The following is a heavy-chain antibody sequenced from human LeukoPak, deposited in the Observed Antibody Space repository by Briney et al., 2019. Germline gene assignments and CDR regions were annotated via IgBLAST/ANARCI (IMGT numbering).Heavy chain of an antibody. CDR2: ISSGGSTI. CDR1: GFTFSSYE. J-gene: IGHJ6*03. CDR3: ARVRGYSYGFSYYMDV. D-gene: IGHD5-18*01. Sequence: PGGSLRLSCTASGFTFSSYEMNWVRQSPGKGLEWVSYISSGGSTIYSADSVKGRFTISRDNAKNSLYLQMNSLRAEDTAVYYCARVRGYSYGFSYYMDVWGKGTTLTVSS. V-gene: IGHV3-48*03.